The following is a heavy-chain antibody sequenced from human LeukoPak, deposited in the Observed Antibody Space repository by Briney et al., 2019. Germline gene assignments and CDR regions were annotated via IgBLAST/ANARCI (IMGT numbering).Heavy chain of an antibody. V-gene: IGHV3-30*03. D-gene: IGHD2-15*01. Sequence: GGSLRLSCAASGFTFSSYGMHWVRQAPGKGLEWVAVITDDGNSKSYAESVKGRFSIARDNSKNTLYLQMDSLRAEDTAVYFCAGGLLGCRRGSCYPTDYWGQGTLVIVSS. CDR2: ITDDGNSK. CDR3: AGGLLGCRRGSCYPTDY. J-gene: IGHJ4*02. CDR1: GFTFSSYG.